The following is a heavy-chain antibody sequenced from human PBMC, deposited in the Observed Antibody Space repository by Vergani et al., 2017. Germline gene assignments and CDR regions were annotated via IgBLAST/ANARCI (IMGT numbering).Heavy chain of an antibody. D-gene: IGHD4-17*01. CDR3: ARYDYGDYAIDY. CDR1: GGSISSYY. V-gene: IGHV4-59*01. J-gene: IGHJ4*02. Sequence: QVQLQESGPGLVKPSETLSLTCTVSGGSISSYYWSWIRQPPGKGLEWIGYIYYRGSTNYNPSLKSRVTISVDTSKNQFSLKLSSVTAADTAVYYCARYDYGDYAIDYWGQGTLVTVSS. CDR2: IYYRGST.